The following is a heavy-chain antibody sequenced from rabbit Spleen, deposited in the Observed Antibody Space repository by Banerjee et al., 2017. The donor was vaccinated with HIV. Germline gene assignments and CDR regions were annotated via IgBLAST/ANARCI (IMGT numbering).Heavy chain of an antibody. Sequence: QEQLVESGGGLVQPEGSLTLTCKDSGVSFSDKDVMCWVRQAPGKGLEWITCINIATGKSVYASWVSGRFIMSRASSTTVTLQMTSLTAADTATYFCARDLVTAIGWNFALWGPGTLVTVS. D-gene: IGHD7-1*01. CDR1: GVSFSDKDV. CDR3: ARDLVTAIGWNFAL. CDR2: INIATGKS. V-gene: IGHV1S45*01. J-gene: IGHJ4*01.